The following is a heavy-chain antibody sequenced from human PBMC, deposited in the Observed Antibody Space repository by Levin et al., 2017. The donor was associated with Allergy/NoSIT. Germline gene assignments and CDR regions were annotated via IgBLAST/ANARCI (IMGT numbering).Heavy chain of an antibody. CDR2: TSYDGSNK. Sequence: GGSLRLSCAASGFTFSSYAMHWVRQAPGKGLEWVAVTSYDGSNKYYADSVKGRFTISRDNSKNTLYLQMSSLRAEDTAVYYCARVLSSGWSLAFDYWGQGNLVAVSS. CDR1: GFTFSSYA. J-gene: IGHJ4*02. CDR3: ARVLSSGWSLAFDY. V-gene: IGHV3-30*04. D-gene: IGHD6-19*01.